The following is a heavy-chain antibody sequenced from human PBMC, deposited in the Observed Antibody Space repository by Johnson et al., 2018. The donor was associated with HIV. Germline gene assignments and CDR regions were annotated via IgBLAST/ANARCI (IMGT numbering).Heavy chain of an antibody. Sequence: MLLVESGGGLVQPGRSLRLSCAASGFTFRSYAMGWVRQAPGEGLEWVSVVSATGDSTYYADSVKGRFTISRDNSKNTLYVQMNNLRAEDTAIYYCARDPGYSAFDIWGQGTVVTVSS. CDR2: VSATGDST. D-gene: IGHD1-1*01. CDR1: GFTFRSYA. J-gene: IGHJ3*02. V-gene: IGHV3-23*04. CDR3: ARDPGYSAFDI.